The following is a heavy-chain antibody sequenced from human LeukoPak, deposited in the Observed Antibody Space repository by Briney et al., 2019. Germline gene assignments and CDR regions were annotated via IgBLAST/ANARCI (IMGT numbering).Heavy chain of an antibody. CDR1: GYTFTSCD. CDR3: TRGSRGRRDN. Sequence: ASVKVSCKASGYTFTSCDINWVRQATGQGIEWMGWMNPNSGNTGYGQSFQGRITMTRDISIGTAYMELSNLTSEDTAIYYCTRGSRGRRDNWGQGTLVTVSA. CDR2: MNPNSGNT. J-gene: IGHJ4*02. V-gene: IGHV1-8*01.